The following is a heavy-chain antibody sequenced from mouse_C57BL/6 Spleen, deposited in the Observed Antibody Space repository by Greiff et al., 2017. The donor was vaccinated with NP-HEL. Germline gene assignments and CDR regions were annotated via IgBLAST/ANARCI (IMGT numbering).Heavy chain of an antibody. V-gene: IGHV1-82*01. CDR2: IYPGDGDT. Sequence: QVQLKQSGPELVKPGASVKISCKASGYAFSSSWMNWVKQRPGKGLEWIGRIYPGDGDTNYNGKFKGKATLTADKSSSTAYMQLSSLTSEDSAVYFCARGVYDGFDYWGQGTTLTVSS. D-gene: IGHD2-3*01. CDR1: GYAFSSSW. CDR3: ARGVYDGFDY. J-gene: IGHJ2*01.